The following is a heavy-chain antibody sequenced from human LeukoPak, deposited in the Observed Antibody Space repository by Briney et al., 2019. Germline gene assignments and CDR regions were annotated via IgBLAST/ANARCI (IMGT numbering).Heavy chain of an antibody. D-gene: IGHD5-18*01. CDR1: GFTFISSV. Sequence: GAPVKSSCKASGFTFISSVVQWGRQARGQRLEWIGWIVVGSGNTNYAQKFQERVTITRDMSTSTAYMELSSLRSEDTAVYYCAAAYVDTAMGGIDYWGQGTLVTVSS. CDR2: IVVGSGNT. V-gene: IGHV1-58*01. CDR3: AAAYVDTAMGGIDY. J-gene: IGHJ4*02.